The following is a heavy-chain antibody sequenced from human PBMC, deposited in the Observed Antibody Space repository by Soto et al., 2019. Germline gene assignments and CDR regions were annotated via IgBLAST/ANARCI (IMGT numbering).Heavy chain of an antibody. J-gene: IGHJ4*02. CDR2: SNAGNGNT. CDR1: GYTFTSYA. Sequence: ASVKVSCKASGYTFTSYAMHWVRQAPGQRLEWMGWSNAGNGNTKYSQKFQGRVTITRDTSASTAYMELSSLRSEDTAVYYCARVVGWGYCSSTRFYSPFDYWGQGTLGTVSA. CDR3: ARVVGWGYCSSTRFYSPFDY. V-gene: IGHV1-3*01. D-gene: IGHD2-2*01.